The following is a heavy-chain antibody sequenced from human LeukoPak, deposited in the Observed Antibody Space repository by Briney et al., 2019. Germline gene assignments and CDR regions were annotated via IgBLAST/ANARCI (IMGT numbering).Heavy chain of an antibody. CDR1: GGSFSSYY. J-gene: IGHJ4*02. CDR2: IYTSGST. CDR3: ARVSGAVAAEHFDY. D-gene: IGHD6-19*01. Sequence: SETLSLTCAVYGGSFSSYYWSWIRQPAGKGLEWIGRIYTSGSTYYNPSLKSRVTVSVDTSKNQFSLKLSSVTAADTAVYYCARVSGAVAAEHFDYWGQGTLVTVSS. V-gene: IGHV4-59*10.